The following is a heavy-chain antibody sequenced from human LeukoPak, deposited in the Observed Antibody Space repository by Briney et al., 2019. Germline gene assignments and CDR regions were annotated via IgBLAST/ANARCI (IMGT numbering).Heavy chain of an antibody. D-gene: IGHD3-16*02. CDR1: GGSFSGYY. Sequence: SETLSLTCAVYGGSFSGYYWSWIRQPAGKGLEWIGRIYTSGSTNYNPSLKSRVTMSVDTSKNQFSLKLSSVTAADTAVYYCARDHGPYDYVWGSYRSYFDYWGQGTLVTVSS. J-gene: IGHJ4*02. CDR3: ARDHGPYDYVWGSYRSYFDY. V-gene: IGHV4-4*07. CDR2: IYTSGST.